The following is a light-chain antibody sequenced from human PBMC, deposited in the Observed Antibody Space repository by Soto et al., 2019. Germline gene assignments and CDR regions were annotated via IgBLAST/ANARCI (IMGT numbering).Light chain of an antibody. CDR1: QSISSY. V-gene: IGKV1-39*01. Sequence: DIQMTQSPSSLSASVGDRVTITCRASQSISSYLNWYQQKPGKAPKLLIYAASSLQSGVPSRVSGSGSGTDFTLTISSQQPEDFATYYCQQSYSTPWTFGQGTKVEIK. CDR3: QQSYSTPWT. CDR2: AAS. J-gene: IGKJ1*01.